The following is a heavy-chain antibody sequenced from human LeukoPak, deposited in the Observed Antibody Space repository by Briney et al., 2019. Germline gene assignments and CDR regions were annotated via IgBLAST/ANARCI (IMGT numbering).Heavy chain of an antibody. D-gene: IGHD2-15*01. CDR1: GYTLTELS. V-gene: IGHV1-24*01. Sequence: ASVKVSCKVSGYTLTELSMHWVRPAPGERLEWVGGFDPEDGETIYAQKFQGRVTMTEDTSTDTAYMELSSLRSEDTAVYYCGTDRGCSGGSCYPDYWGQGTLVTVSS. CDR3: GTDRGCSGGSCYPDY. CDR2: FDPEDGET. J-gene: IGHJ4*02.